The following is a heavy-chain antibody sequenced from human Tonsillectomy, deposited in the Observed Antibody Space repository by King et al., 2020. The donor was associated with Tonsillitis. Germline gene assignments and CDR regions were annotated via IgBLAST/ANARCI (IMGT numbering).Heavy chain of an antibody. CDR3: AKGSREPEY. J-gene: IGHJ4*02. CDR1: GFTFSSFG. Sequence: VQLVESGGGVVQPGRSLRLSCAASGFTFSSFGMHWVRQAPGKGLEWVALISYDGNNEYYTDSVKGRFTISRDNSKNTLSLQMNSLRAEDTAMYYCAKGSREPEYWGQGTLVTVSS. V-gene: IGHV3-30*18. D-gene: IGHD1-26*01. CDR2: ISYDGNNE.